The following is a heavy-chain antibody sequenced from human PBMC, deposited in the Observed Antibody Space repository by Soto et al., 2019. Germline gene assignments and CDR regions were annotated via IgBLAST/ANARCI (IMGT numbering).Heavy chain of an antibody. CDR1: GFPFSSYG. CDR2: ISYDGSTQ. V-gene: IGHV3-30*03. CDR3: AKDRQGMDV. J-gene: IGHJ6*02. D-gene: IGHD2-8*02. Sequence: QVQLVESGGGVVQPARSLRLSCAASGFPFSSYGMHWVRQAPGKGLEWVAFISYDGSTQYYVDSVKGRFTISRDNXXXXXXXXXXXXXXXXXXXXYCAKDRQGMDVWGQGTTVIVSS.